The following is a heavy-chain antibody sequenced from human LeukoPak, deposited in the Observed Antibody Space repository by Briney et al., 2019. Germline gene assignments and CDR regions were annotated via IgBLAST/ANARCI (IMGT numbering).Heavy chain of an antibody. CDR3: ASFPGTSRFEY. CDR2: IYYSGST. V-gene: IGHV4-59*01. D-gene: IGHD1-26*01. Sequence: PSEILSLTCTVSGGSISTYYWSWIRQPPGKGLEWIGYIYYSGSTSYNPSLKSRVTISADTSKNQFSLKLRSVTAADTAVYYCASFPGTSRFEYWGQGTLVTVSS. CDR1: GGSISTYY. J-gene: IGHJ4*02.